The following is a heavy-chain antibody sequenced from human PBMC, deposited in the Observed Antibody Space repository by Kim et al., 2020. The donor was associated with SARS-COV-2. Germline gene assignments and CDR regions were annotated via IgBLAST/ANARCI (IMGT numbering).Heavy chain of an antibody. J-gene: IGHJ4*02. V-gene: IGHV1-18*01. CDR3: ASDPGYGDYMLSDY. Sequence: AQKLQGRVTMTTDTSTSTAYMELRSLRSDDTAVYYCASDPGYGDYMLSDYWGQGTLVTVSS. D-gene: IGHD4-17*01.